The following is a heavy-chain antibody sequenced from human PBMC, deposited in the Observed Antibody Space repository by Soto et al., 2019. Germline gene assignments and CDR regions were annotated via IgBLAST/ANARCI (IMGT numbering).Heavy chain of an antibody. CDR3: ARETGENWTYQAR. J-gene: IGHJ1*01. D-gene: IGHD7-27*01. V-gene: IGHV4-4*07. CDR1: GAYLSGFS. CDR2: ITSNGNT. Sequence: SSETLSLTCRVSGAYLSGFSWRWIRQPPGKGLEWIWRITSNGNTTENPSIKSRVTRSTGTSRNHFSLNLQSATAADTALYYCARETGENWTYQARRGPGTLVTVSS.